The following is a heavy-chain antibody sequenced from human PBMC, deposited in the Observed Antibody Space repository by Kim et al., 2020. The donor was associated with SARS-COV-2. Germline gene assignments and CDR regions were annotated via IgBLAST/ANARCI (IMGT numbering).Heavy chain of an antibody. V-gene: IGHV3-48*03. Sequence: YYADSGKGRFTISRDNAKNSLYLQMNSLRAEDTAVYYCARVHGYYYYMDVWGKGTTVTVSS. CDR3: ARVHGYYYYMDV. J-gene: IGHJ6*03.